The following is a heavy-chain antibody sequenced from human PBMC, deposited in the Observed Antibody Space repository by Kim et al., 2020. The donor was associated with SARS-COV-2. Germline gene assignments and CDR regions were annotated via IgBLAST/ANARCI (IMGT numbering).Heavy chain of an antibody. Sequence: GGSLRLSCAASGFTFSNFGMHWVRQAPGKGLEWVAFISYGGSNKYYTGSVKGRFTISRDNSKNTLYLQMNSLRAEDTAVYYCANGRGNPTGEFDYWGQGT. V-gene: IGHV3-30*18. J-gene: IGHJ4*02. D-gene: IGHD3-10*01. CDR2: ISYGGSNK. CDR1: GFTFSNFG. CDR3: ANGRGNPTGEFDY.